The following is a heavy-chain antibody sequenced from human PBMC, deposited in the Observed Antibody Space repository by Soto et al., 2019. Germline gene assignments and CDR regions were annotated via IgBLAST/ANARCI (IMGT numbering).Heavy chain of an antibody. CDR2: INPSDGST. Sequence: QVQLVQSGAEVKKPGASVTVSCKASGYTFTSYYMHWVRQAPGQGLEWMGIINPSDGSTGYAQSFQGRVTMTRDTSTGTVYMELSSLRLEDTAVYFCVGGGMLTFFDSRGQGTLVTVSS. V-gene: IGHV1-46*03. D-gene: IGHD3-16*01. CDR1: GYTFTSYY. J-gene: IGHJ4*02. CDR3: VGGGMLTFFDS.